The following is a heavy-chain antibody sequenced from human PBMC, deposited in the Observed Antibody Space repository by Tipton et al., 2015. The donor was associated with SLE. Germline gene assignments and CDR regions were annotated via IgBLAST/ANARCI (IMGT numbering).Heavy chain of an antibody. D-gene: IGHD6-19*01. CDR3: AKGSGWYKD. J-gene: IGHJ4*02. CDR1: GASVSNGNYY. Sequence: TLSLTCSVSGASVSNGNYYWSWARQPAGKGLEWIGHIYSSGSSHYNPSLKSRVTMSVDTPKSQFSLKLTSVTAADAAVYYCAKGSGWYKDWGQGMLVTVSS. V-gene: IGHV4-61*09. CDR2: IYSSGSS.